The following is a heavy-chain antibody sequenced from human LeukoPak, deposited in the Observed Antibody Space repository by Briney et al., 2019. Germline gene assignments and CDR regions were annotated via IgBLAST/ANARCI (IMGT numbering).Heavy chain of an antibody. CDR1: GFTLSYYG. J-gene: IGHJ4*02. Sequence: GGSLRLSCAASGFTLSYYGMHWVRQAPGKGLEWVTFIRYDGSDKYYADFVKGQFTISRDNSKNTLYLQMNSLRAEDTAVYYCANGNDYWGQGTLVTVSS. V-gene: IGHV3-30*02. CDR2: IRYDGSDK. CDR3: ANGNDY.